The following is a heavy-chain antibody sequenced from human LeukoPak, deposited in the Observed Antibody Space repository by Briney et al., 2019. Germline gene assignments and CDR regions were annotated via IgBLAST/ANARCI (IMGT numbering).Heavy chain of an antibody. CDR2: IYSGGNT. V-gene: IGHV3-53*01. J-gene: IGHJ3*02. CDR3: ARESVVVTRVNAFDI. CDR1: GFTVSSNY. Sequence: GGSLRLSCAASGFTVSSNYMSWVRQAPGKGLEWVSVIYSGGNTYYADSVKGRFTISRDNSKNTLYLQMNSLRAEDTAVYYCARESVVVTRVNAFDIWGQGTMVTVSS. D-gene: IGHD2-21*02.